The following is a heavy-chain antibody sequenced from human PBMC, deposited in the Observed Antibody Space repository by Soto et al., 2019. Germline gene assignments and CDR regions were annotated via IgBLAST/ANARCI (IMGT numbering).Heavy chain of an antibody. V-gene: IGHV3-7*01. D-gene: IGHD1-26*01. CDR1: GXTLTNSW. Sequence: GSLRLSSAASGXTLTNSWMSWVRQAPGKGLEWVANINRDGSEIHYLDSVKGRFTISRDNAKNSLFLQMNIMRAEDTAIYYCGRELIVGPAEYFQHWGQGTLGTVS. J-gene: IGHJ1*01. CDR2: INRDGSEI. CDR3: GRELIVGPAEYFQH.